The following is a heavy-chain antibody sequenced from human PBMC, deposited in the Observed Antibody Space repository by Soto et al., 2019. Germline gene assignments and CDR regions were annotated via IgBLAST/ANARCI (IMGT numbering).Heavy chain of an antibody. Sequence: ASVEVSCKXSGYTLTELSMHWVRQAPGKGLEWMGGFDPEGGETIYAQKFQGRVTMTEDTSTDTAYMELSSLRSEDTAVYYCATGVDNWDNNWFDPWGQGTLVTVSS. CDR2: FDPEGGET. J-gene: IGHJ5*02. D-gene: IGHD5-12*01. CDR1: GYTLTELS. CDR3: ATGVDNWDNNWFDP. V-gene: IGHV1-24*01.